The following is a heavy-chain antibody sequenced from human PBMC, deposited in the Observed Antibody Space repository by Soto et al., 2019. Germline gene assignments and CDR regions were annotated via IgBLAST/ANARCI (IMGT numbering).Heavy chain of an antibody. CDR2: ISGPGDST. CDR1: GFTFSDYA. J-gene: IGHJ4*02. Sequence: EVQLLESGGGLVQPGGSLRLSCAASGFTFSDYAMTWVRQAPGKGLEWVSGISGPGDSTYYAGSVRGRFTISRDNSKNTLYLQMNSLRAEDTAVYYCAKDLSSGWYSDLGYWGRGTLVAVSS. V-gene: IGHV3-23*01. D-gene: IGHD6-19*01. CDR3: AKDLSSGWYSDLGY.